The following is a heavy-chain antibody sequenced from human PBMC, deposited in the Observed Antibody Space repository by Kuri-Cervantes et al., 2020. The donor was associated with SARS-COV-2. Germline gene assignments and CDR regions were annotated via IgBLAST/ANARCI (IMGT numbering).Heavy chain of an antibody. Sequence: SETLSLTCSVSGGPISSRSYYWGWIRQPPGRGLEWIGSIYYSGSTNYNPTLKSRVTISVDTSTNQFFLNLTSVTAADTAVYYCARQGGYYGMDVWGQGTTVTVSS. V-gene: IGHV4-39*01. D-gene: IGHD3-22*01. CDR3: ARQGGYYGMDV. J-gene: IGHJ6*02. CDR1: GGPISSRSYY. CDR2: IYYSGST.